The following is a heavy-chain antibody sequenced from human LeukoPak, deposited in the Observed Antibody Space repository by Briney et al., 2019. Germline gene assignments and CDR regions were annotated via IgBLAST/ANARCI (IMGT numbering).Heavy chain of an antibody. Sequence: ASVKVSCKTSGFTFTSPAMQWVRQARGQRLEWIGWIVVGSGNTNYAQVFQERVTITRDMSTRTAYMELSSLRSEDTAVYYCAALRFGSGSYSFDYWGQGTLVTVSS. V-gene: IGHV1-58*02. CDR1: GFTFTSPA. J-gene: IGHJ4*02. CDR3: AALRFGSGSYSFDY. D-gene: IGHD3-10*01. CDR2: IVVGSGNT.